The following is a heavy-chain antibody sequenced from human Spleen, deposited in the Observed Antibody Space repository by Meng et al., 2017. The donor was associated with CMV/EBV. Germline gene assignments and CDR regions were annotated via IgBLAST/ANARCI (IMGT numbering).Heavy chain of an antibody. CDR1: GGSISGYY. D-gene: IGHD2-2*01. CDR2: ISSSSTYI. CDR3: ARAQLYYYYGMDV. V-gene: IGHV3-21*01. J-gene: IGHJ6*02. Sequence: ETLSLTCTVSGGSISGYYWSWIRQPPGKGLEWVSSISSSSTYIYYADSVKGRFTISRDSAKNSLYLQMNSLRAEDTAVYYCARAQLYYYYGMDVWGQGTTVTVSS.